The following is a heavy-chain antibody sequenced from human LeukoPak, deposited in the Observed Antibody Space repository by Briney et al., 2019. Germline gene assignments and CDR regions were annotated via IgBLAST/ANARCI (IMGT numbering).Heavy chain of an antibody. CDR2: ISRTTNYT. CDR3: TRVSYADGGYFDY. Sequence: PGGSLRLSCAASGFTFSSYYMNWVRQAPGKGLEWVSSISRTTNYTYYTDSVKGRSTISRDNAKNSLYLQMTSLTAEDTAVYYCTRVSYADGGYFDYWGQGTLVTVSS. J-gene: IGHJ4*02. CDR1: GFTFSSYY. D-gene: IGHD3-16*01. V-gene: IGHV3-21*01.